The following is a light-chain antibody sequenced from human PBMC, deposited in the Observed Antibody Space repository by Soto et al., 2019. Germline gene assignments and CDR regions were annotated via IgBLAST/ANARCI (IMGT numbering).Light chain of an antibody. CDR2: VAS. J-gene: IGKJ4*01. CDR3: PEPGRWSRGS. V-gene: IGKV3-11*01. Sequence: EVVLTQSPATLSLSPGETATLSCRASQNVDYNLAWFQQKPGQPPTLRIYVASQRAAGIPARFVGSGAGTHFTLPINRLPTDDLAVYYCPEPGRWSRGSFGGGTRVEMK. CDR1: QNVDYN.